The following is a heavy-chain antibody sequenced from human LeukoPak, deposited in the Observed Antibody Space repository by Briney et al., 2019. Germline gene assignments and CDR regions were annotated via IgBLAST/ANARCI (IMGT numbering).Heavy chain of an antibody. Sequence: SQTLSLTCTVSGGSISSGGYYWSWIRQHPRKGLEWIGYIYYSGSTYYNPSLKSRVTMSVDTSENQFSLKLNSVTAADTAVYYCATTVGSYFDYWSQGTLVTVSS. CDR2: IYYSGST. J-gene: IGHJ4*02. D-gene: IGHD3-16*01. V-gene: IGHV4-31*03. CDR3: ATTVGSYFDY. CDR1: GGSISSGGYY.